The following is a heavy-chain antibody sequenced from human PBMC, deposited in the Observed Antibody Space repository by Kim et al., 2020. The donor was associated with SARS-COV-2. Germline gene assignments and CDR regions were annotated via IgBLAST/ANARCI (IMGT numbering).Heavy chain of an antibody. Sequence: GGSLRLSCAASGFTFSDYYMSWIRQAPGKGLEWVSYISSSSTFTNYADSVKGRFTISRDNAKNSLYLQMNSLRAEDTAVYYCARDMGGYCSSTNGQGNWFDPWGQGTLVTVSS. D-gene: IGHD2-2*03. J-gene: IGHJ5*02. CDR3: ARDMGGYCSSTNGQGNWFDP. CDR1: GFTFSDYY. CDR2: ISSSSTFT. V-gene: IGHV3-11*06.